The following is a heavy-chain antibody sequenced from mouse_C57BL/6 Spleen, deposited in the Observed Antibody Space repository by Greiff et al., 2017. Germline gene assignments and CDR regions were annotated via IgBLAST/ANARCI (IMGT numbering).Heavy chain of an antibody. CDR2: IYPRDGST. CDR1: GYTFTDHT. V-gene: IGHV1-78*01. Sequence: VQLQQSDAELVKPGASVKISCTVSGYTFTDHTIHWMKQRPEKGLEWIGYIYPRDGSTKYNEKLKGQATLPADKSPSTADMQRNRLTSEDSAVYFCARTPVPYAVDYWGQGTTVTVSS. CDR3: ARTPVPYAVDY. J-gene: IGHJ4*01.